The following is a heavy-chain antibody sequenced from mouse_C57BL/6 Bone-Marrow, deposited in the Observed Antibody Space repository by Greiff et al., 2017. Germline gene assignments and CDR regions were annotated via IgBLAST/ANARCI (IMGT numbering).Heavy chain of an antibody. CDR1: GYTFTSYW. V-gene: IGHV1-59*01. CDR3: ARDPYFDY. Sequence: QVQLQQPGAELVRPGTSVKLSCKASGYTFTSYWMHWVKQRPGQGLEWIGVIDPSDSYTNYKQKFKGKATLTVDTSSSTAYMQLSSLTSEDSAVYYCARDPYFDYWGQGTTLTVSS. J-gene: IGHJ2*01. CDR2: IDPSDSYT.